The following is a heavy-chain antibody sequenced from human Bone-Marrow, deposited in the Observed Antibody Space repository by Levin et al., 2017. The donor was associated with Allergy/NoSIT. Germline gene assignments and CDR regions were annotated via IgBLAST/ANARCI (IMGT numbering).Heavy chain of an antibody. CDR2: ISAYNGNT. D-gene: IGHD2-21*02. CDR1: GYTFISYG. V-gene: IGHV1-18*01. Sequence: GESLKISCKASGYTFISYGISWVRQAPGQGLEWMGWISAYNGNTKYAQKIQGRVTMTTDTSTSTAYMELRSLTSDDTAVYYCARALLPNINRDSHEGPNNYWGQGTLVTVSS. CDR3: ARALLPNINRDSHEGPNNY. J-gene: IGHJ4*02.